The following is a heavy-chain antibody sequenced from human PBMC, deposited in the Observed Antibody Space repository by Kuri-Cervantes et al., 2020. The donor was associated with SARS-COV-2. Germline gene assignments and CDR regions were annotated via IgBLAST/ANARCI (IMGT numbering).Heavy chain of an antibody. J-gene: IGHJ2*01. V-gene: IGHV3-33*08. CDR1: GFTFSSYG. CDR3: ARGESAPEGYFDL. D-gene: IGHD1-14*01. Sequence: GGSLRLSCAASGFTFSSYGMHWVRQAPGKGLEWVAVIWYDGSNKYYADSVKGRFTISRDNSKNTLYLQMNSLRAEDTAVYYCARGESAPEGYFDLWGRGTLVTVSS. CDR2: IWYDGSNK.